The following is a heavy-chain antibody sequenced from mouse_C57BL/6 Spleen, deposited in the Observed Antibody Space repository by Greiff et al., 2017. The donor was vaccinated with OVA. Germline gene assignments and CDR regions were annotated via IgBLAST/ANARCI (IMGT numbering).Heavy chain of an antibody. V-gene: IGHV1-62-2*01. Sequence: QVHVKQSGAELVKPGASVKLSCTASGYTFTEYTIPWVKQRAGQGLEWIGWIYPGSGSIKYDEKFKDKATLTADQSTSTVYKELSRLSSENSAVYFWASHKGGTGFAYWGQGTLVTVSA. CDR3: ASHKGGTGFAY. J-gene: IGHJ3*01. CDR2: IYPGSGSI. CDR1: GYTFTEYT.